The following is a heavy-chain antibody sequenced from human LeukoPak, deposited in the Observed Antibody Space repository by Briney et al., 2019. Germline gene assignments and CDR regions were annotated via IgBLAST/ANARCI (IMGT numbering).Heavy chain of an antibody. J-gene: IGHJ4*02. D-gene: IGHD3-10*01. CDR1: GDSVSGKSVA. CDR2: TFYRSKWSS. V-gene: IGHV6-1*01. CDR3: ARGDGPIHGRYYFDY. Sequence: SQTLSLTCAISGDSVSGKSVAWNWIRQSPSRGFEWLGRTFYRSKWSSEYATSMKGRITINPDTSKNQFSLQLISVTPEDTAVYYCARGDGPIHGRYYFDYWGQGTLITVSS.